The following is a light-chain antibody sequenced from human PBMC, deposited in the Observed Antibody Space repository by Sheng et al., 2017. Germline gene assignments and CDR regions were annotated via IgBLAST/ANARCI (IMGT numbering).Light chain of an antibody. CDR3: QQRSNWPLT. CDR2: DAS. J-gene: IGKJ4*01. Sequence: EMVIMQSPDTLSVSPGERATLSCRASQSVSSYLAWYQQKPGQAPRLLIYDASNRATGTPARFSGSGSGTDFTLTISSLEPEDFAVYYCQQRSNWPLTFGGGTKVEIK. CDR1: QSVSSY. V-gene: IGKV3-11*01.